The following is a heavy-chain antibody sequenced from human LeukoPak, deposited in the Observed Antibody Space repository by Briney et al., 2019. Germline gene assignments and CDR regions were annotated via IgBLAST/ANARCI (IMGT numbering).Heavy chain of an antibody. Sequence: KPGGSLRLSCAASGFIFSSYSMNWVRQAPGKGLEWVSSISSSSSYIYYADSVKGRFTISRDNAKNSLYLQMNSLRVEDTAVYYCARADSGGQPYCWGQGTLVTVSS. CDR2: ISSSSSYI. CDR1: GFIFSSYS. V-gene: IGHV3-21*01. CDR3: ARADSGGQPYC. J-gene: IGHJ4*02. D-gene: IGHD1-26*01.